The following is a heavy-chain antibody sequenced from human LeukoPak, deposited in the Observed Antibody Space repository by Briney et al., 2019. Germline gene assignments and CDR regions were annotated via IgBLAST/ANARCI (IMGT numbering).Heavy chain of an antibody. V-gene: IGHV4-59*01. CDR1: GGSISSYY. Sequence: PSETLSLTCTVSGGSISSYYWSWIRQPPGKGLEWIGFIFYSGTTNYNPSLKSRVTISVGTSKNQFSLKLSSVTAADTAVYYCARGGWNKLDYWGQGTLVTVSS. J-gene: IGHJ4*02. CDR2: IFYSGTT. CDR3: ARGGWNKLDY. D-gene: IGHD3-22*01.